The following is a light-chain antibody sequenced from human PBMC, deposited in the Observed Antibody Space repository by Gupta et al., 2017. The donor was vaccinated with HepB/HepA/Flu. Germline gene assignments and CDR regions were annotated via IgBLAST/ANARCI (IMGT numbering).Light chain of an antibody. CDR3: QQYYSPPLT. V-gene: IGKV4-1*01. J-gene: IGKJ4*01. CDR2: WTS. CDR1: QSVLYSSNNKNF. Sequence: DIVMTQSPDSLAMSLCERATINCKSSQSVLYSSNNKNFLAWYQQKPGQPPKLLISWTSTRESGVPDRFSGSGSGTDFTLTISGLQAEDVAVYYCQQYYSPPLTFGGGTKVEIK.